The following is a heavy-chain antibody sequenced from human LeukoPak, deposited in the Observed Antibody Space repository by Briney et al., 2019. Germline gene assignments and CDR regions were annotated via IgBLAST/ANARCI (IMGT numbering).Heavy chain of an antibody. Sequence: VASVKVSCKASGYTFTGCYMHWVRQAPGQGLEWMGWINPNSGGTNYAQKFQGRVTMTRDTSISTAYMELSRLRSDDTAVYYCARDPHYGDFYVWFDPWGQGTLVTVSS. D-gene: IGHD4-17*01. CDR3: ARDPHYGDFYVWFDP. CDR2: INPNSGGT. J-gene: IGHJ5*02. V-gene: IGHV1-2*02. CDR1: GYTFTGCY.